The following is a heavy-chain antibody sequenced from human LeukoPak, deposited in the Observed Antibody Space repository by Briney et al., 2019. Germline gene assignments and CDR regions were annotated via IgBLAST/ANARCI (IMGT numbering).Heavy chain of an antibody. V-gene: IGHV4-59*08. CDR1: GGSISSYY. CDR2: IYYSGST. J-gene: IGHJ3*02. Sequence: SETLSLTCTVSGGSISSYYWSWIRQPPGKGLEGIGYIYYSGSTNYNPSLKSRVTISVDTSKNQFSLKLSSVTAADTAVYYCARRGTAVAGSTDAFDIWGQGTMVTVSS. CDR3: ARRGTAVAGSTDAFDI. D-gene: IGHD6-19*01.